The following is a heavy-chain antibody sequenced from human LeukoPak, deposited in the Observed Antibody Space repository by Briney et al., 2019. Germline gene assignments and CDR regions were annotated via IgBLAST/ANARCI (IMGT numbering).Heavy chain of an antibody. D-gene: IGHD2-2*01. CDR1: GGSISSNSDY. CDR2: IYYSGST. J-gene: IGHJ4*02. V-gene: IGHV4-39*07. Sequence: SETLSLTCTVSGGSISSNSDYWGWIRQPPGKGLEWIGSIYYSGSTYYNPSLKSRVTISVDTSKNQFSLKLSSVTAADTATYYCARVKRRYQVLKPLHETPSHYFDYWGQGTLVTVSS. CDR3: ARVKRRYQVLKPLHETPSHYFDY.